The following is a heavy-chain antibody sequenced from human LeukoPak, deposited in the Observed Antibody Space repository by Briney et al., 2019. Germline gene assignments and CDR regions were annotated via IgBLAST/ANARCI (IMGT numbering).Heavy chain of an antibody. Sequence: PGRSLRLSCAASGFTFSSYGMHWVRQAPGKGLEGVAVISYDGSNKYYADSVKGRFTIYRDNSKNTLYLQMNSLRAEDTAVYYCAKAALGYCSGGSCYGDYWGQGTLVTVSS. V-gene: IGHV3-30*18. J-gene: IGHJ4*02. CDR2: ISYDGSNK. D-gene: IGHD2-15*01. CDR1: GFTFSSYG. CDR3: AKAALGYCSGGSCYGDY.